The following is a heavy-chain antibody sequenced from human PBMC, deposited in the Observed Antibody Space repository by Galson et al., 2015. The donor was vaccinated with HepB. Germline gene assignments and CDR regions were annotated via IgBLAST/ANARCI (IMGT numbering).Heavy chain of an antibody. V-gene: IGHV1-18*01. CDR1: GYTFTSYG. Sequence: SVKVSCKASGYTFTSYGISWVRQAPGQGLEWMGWISAYNGNTNYAQKLQGRVTMTTDTSTSTAYMELRSLRSDDTAVYYCARDRPVVGANAFDIWGQGTMVTVSS. J-gene: IGHJ3*02. D-gene: IGHD1-26*01. CDR2: ISAYNGNT. CDR3: ARDRPVVGANAFDI.